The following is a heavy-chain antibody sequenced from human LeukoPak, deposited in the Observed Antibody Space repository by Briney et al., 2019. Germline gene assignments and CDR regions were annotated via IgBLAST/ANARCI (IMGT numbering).Heavy chain of an antibody. V-gene: IGHV5-51*01. CDR3: ARHGGSTGGSSYYYYMDV. J-gene: IGHJ6*03. D-gene: IGHD6-6*01. CDR2: IYPGDSDT. Sequence: GESLKISCTGSGYRFTTYWIAWVRQMPGKGLEWLGIIYPGDSDTRYSPSFQGQVTISADKSISTTYLQWSSLKASDTAMYYCARHGGSTGGSSYYYYMDVRGKGTTVTVSS. CDR1: GYRFTTYW.